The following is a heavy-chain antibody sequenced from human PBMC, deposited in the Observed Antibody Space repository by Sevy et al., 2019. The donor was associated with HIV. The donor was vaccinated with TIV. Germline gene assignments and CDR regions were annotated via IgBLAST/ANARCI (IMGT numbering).Heavy chain of an antibody. Sequence: SESLSLTCTVSGGSISSSSYYWGWIRQPPGKGLEWIGSIYYSGSTYYNPSLKSRVTISVDTSKNQFSLKLSSVTAADTAVYYCARQYDYVWESYRPDYYFDYWGQGTLVTVSS. CDR2: IYYSGST. CDR3: ARQYDYVWESYRPDYYFDY. J-gene: IGHJ4*02. CDR1: GGSISSSSYY. V-gene: IGHV4-39*01. D-gene: IGHD3-16*02.